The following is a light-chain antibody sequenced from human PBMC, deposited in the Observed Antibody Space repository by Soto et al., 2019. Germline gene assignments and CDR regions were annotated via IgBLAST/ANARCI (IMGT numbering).Light chain of an antibody. V-gene: IGKV3-11*01. CDR1: QSVSSY. CDR2: DAS. Sequence: IVLTQSPATLSLSPGARATLSCRAGQSVSSYLAWYQQKPGQAPRLLIYDASNRATGIPARFSGTGSGTDFTLTISSLEPEDFAVYYCTQRSTWSWTSGQGTKVEIK. J-gene: IGKJ1*01. CDR3: TQRSTWSWT.